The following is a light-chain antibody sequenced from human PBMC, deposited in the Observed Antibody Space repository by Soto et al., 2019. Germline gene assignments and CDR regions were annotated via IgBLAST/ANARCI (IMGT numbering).Light chain of an antibody. V-gene: IGKV1-39*01. Sequence: DIQMTQSPSSLSASVGDRVTITCRARQTISSYLNWYQQKPGKAPKLLIYAASSLQSGVPSRFSGSGFCTDFTLTISSLQPEDFATYSCQQSYSTPYTFGQGTKLEIK. CDR2: AAS. J-gene: IGKJ2*01. CDR3: QQSYSTPYT. CDR1: QTISSY.